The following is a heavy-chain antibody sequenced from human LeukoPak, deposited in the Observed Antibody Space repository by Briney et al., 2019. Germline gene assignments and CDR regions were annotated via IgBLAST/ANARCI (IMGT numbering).Heavy chain of an antibody. V-gene: IGHV4-61*02. CDR3: ARDLRGGGFDY. Sequence: SQTLSLTYTVSGGSISSGSYYWSWIRQPAGKGLEWIGRIYTSGSTNYNPSLKSRVTISVDTSKNQFSLKLSSVTAADTAVYYCARDLRGGGFDYWGQGTLVTVSS. CDR2: IYTSGST. CDR1: GGSISSGSYY. J-gene: IGHJ4*02. D-gene: IGHD4-23*01.